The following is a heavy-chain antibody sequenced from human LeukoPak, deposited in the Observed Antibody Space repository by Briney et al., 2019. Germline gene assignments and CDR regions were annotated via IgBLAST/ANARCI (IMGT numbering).Heavy chain of an antibody. CDR3: AREVSKHCGGDCSSLSFDY. V-gene: IGHV1-69*04. J-gene: IGHJ4*02. CDR2: IIPMLGIA. Sequence: SVNASCKASGYTFIAYYIHWVRQAPRHGLEWMGRIIPMLGIANYAQKFQGRVTITADKSTSTAYMEVSSLRSEDTAVYYCAREVSKHCGGDCSSLSFDYWGQGTLVTVSS. CDR1: GYTFIAYY. D-gene: IGHD2-21*01.